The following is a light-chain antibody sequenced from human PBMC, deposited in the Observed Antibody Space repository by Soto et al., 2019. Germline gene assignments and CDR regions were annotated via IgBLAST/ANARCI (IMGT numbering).Light chain of an antibody. V-gene: IGKV1-5*01. CDR3: QQYYNYPA. CDR1: QTISSW. J-gene: IGKJ1*01. CDR2: DAS. Sequence: DIQMTQSPSTLPASVGDRVTITCRASQTISSWLAWYQQKPGKAPDLLIYDASRLAGGVPSRFIGSESGTEFTLTIGSLQPDDFATYFCQQYYNYPAFGQGTKGDIK.